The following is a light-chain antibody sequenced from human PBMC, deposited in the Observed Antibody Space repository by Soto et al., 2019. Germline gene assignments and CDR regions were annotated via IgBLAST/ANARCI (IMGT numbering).Light chain of an antibody. CDR1: QSIGTY. J-gene: IGKJ1*01. V-gene: IGKV1-39*01. CDR2: TAS. CDR3: QQSYSTPWT. Sequence: DIQMTQSPSSLSASVRDRVTITCRSSQSIGTYLNWYQHKPGKAPNLLIYTASTLQRGVPSRFSGSGSGTDFTLTITSLQPEDFATYYCQQSYSTPWTFGQGTKVEIK.